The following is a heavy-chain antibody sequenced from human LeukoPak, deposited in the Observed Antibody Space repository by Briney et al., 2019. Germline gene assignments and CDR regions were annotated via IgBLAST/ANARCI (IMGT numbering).Heavy chain of an antibody. Sequence: SETLSLTCAVYGGSFSGYYWSWIRQPPGKGLEWIGEINHSGSTNYNPSLKSRVTISVDTSKNQFSLKLSSVTAADTAVYYCARYSSGWYSVFDYWGQGTLVTVSS. CDR2: INHSGST. CDR1: GGSFSGYY. J-gene: IGHJ4*02. D-gene: IGHD6-19*01. V-gene: IGHV4-34*01. CDR3: ARYSSGWYSVFDY.